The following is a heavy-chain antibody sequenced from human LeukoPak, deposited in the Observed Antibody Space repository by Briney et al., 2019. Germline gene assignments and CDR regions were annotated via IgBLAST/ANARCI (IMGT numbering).Heavy chain of an antibody. CDR2: INAGNGNT. CDR1: GYTFTSYA. V-gene: IGHV1-3*01. CDR3: ARDASQGSLVYYFDY. Sequence: GASVRVSCKASGYTFTSYAMHWVRQAPGQRLEWMGWINAGNGNTKYSQKFQGRVTITRDTSASTAYMELSSLRSEDTAVYYCARDASQGSLVYYFDYWGQGTLVTVSS. D-gene: IGHD3-16*01. J-gene: IGHJ4*02.